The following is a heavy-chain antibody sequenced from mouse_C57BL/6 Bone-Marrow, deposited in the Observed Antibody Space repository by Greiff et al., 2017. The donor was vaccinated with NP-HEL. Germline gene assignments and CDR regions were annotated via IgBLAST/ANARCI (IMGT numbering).Heavy chain of an antibody. CDR1: GFSLTSYA. V-gene: IGHV2-9-1*01. J-gene: IGHJ4*01. Sequence: VQLQQSGPGLVAPSQSLSITCTVSGFSLTSYAISWVRQPPGKGLEWLGVIWTGGGTNYNSALKSRLSISKDNSKSQVFLKMNSLQTDDTARYYCAAPVYYGNYHYYAMDYWGQGTSVTVSS. CDR3: AAPVYYGNYHYYAMDY. CDR2: IWTGGGT. D-gene: IGHD2-1*01.